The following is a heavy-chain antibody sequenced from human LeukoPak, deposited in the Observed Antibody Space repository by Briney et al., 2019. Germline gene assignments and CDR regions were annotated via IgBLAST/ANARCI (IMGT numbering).Heavy chain of an antibody. J-gene: IGHJ4*02. V-gene: IGHV3-30*01. Sequence: GGSLRLSCAASGFTFSSYAMRWVRQAPGKGLEWVAVISYDGSNKYYADSVKGRFTISRDNSKNTLYLQMNSLRAEDTAVYYCARTKAAHYDFWSGYGIDYWGQGTLVTVSS. CDR2: ISYDGSNK. CDR1: GFTFSSYA. D-gene: IGHD3-3*01. CDR3: ARTKAAHYDFWSGYGIDY.